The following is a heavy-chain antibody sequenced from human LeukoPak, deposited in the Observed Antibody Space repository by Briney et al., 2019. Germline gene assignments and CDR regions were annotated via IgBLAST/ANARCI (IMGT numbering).Heavy chain of an antibody. CDR1: GYTFTSYD. D-gene: IGHD5-12*01. CDR3: ARGPRGYDSYYMDV. V-gene: IGHV1-8*02. J-gene: IGHJ6*03. Sequence: GASVKVSCKASGYTFTSYDINWVRQATGQGLEWMGWMNPNSGSTGYAQKFQGRVTITRNTSISTASMELSSLRSEDTAVYYCARGPRGYDSYYMDVWGKGTTVTVSS. CDR2: MNPNSGST.